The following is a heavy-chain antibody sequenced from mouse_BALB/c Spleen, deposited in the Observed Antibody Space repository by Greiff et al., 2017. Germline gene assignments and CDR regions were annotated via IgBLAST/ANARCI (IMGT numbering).Heavy chain of an antibody. CDR2: IYPYNGGT. J-gene: IGHJ2*01. D-gene: IGHD1-1*01. Sequence: VQLQQPGPELVKPGASVKISCKASGYTFTDYNMHWVKQSHGKSLEWIGYIYPYNGGTGYNQKFKSKATLTVDNSSSTAYMELRSLTSEDSAVYYCARYNYYGSYFDYWGQGTTLTVSS. CDR1: GYTFTDYN. V-gene: IGHV1S29*02. CDR3: ARYNYYGSYFDY.